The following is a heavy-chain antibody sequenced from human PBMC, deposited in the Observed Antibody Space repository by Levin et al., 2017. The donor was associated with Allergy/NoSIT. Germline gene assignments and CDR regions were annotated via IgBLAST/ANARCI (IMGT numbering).Heavy chain of an antibody. CDR2: INTNTGNP. V-gene: IGHV7-4-1*02. CDR3: ARTGYCSGGSCYYSNFDY. CDR1: GYTFTSYA. Sequence: ASVKVSCKASGYTFTSYAMNWVRQAPGQGLEWMGWINTNTGNPTYAQGFTGRFVFSLDTSVSTAYLQISSLKAEDTAVYYCARTGYCSGGSCYYSNFDYWGQGTLVTVSS. D-gene: IGHD2-15*01. J-gene: IGHJ4*02.